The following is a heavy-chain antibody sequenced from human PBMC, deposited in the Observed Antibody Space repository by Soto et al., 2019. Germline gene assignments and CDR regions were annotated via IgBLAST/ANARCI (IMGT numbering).Heavy chain of an antibody. D-gene: IGHD2-15*01. V-gene: IGHV1-46*01. Sequence: GASVKVSCKASGNIFTSHYMHWIRQAPGQGLEWMGFIAPTVGSTTYAQKFQGRFTMTRDTPSTSVYMELSSLGSEDTAMYYCASEKGGFDIWGQGTVVTVSS. CDR1: GNIFTSHY. CDR2: IAPTVGST. J-gene: IGHJ3*02. CDR3: ASEKGGFDI.